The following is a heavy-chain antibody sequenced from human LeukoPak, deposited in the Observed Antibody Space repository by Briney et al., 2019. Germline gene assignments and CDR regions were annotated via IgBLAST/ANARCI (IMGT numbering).Heavy chain of an antibody. V-gene: IGHV3-9*01. CDR2: ISWNSGSI. Sequence: LPGGSLRLSCAASGFTFDDYAMHWVRQAPGKGLEWVSGISWNSGSIGYADSVKGRFTISRDNAKNTLYMQMFSLRAEDTAVYYCAKASLSPSSITMIRGVRSNYYYMDVWGKGTTVTISS. CDR1: GFTFDDYA. CDR3: AKASLSPSSITMIRGVRSNYYYMDV. J-gene: IGHJ6*03. D-gene: IGHD3-10*01.